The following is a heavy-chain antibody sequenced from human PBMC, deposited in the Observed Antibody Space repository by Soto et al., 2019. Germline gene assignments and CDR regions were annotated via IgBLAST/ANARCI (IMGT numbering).Heavy chain of an antibody. D-gene: IGHD3-3*01. CDR2: IKQDGSEK. J-gene: IGHJ4*02. CDR1: GFTFSSYW. Sequence: GGSLRLSCAASGFTFSSYWMSWVRQAPGKGLEWVANIKQDGSEKYYVDSVKGRFTISRDNAENSLYPEINSLRAEDTAVYFCARVKQTYYDFWSAYSVYFDYWGQGTVVTVSS. CDR3: ARVKQTYYDFWSAYSVYFDY. V-gene: IGHV3-7*01.